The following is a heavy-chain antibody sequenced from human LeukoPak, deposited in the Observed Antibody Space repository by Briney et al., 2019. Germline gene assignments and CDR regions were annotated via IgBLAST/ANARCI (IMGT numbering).Heavy chain of an antibody. Sequence: GRSLRLSCAASGFTFSSYGMHWVRQAPGKGLEWVAVISYDGSNKYYADSVKGRFTISRDNSKNTLYLQMNSLRAEDTAVYYYAKDLEDIAVVVAATLTNYYYYGMDVWGKGTTVTVSS. CDR2: ISYDGSNK. J-gene: IGHJ6*04. D-gene: IGHD2-15*01. V-gene: IGHV3-30*18. CDR1: GFTFSSYG. CDR3: AKDLEDIAVVVAATLTNYYYYGMDV.